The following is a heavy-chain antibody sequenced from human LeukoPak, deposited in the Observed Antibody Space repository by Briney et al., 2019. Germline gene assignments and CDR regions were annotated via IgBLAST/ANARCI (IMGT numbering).Heavy chain of an antibody. V-gene: IGHV1-8*03. CDR1: GYTFTSYD. J-gene: IGHJ6*03. D-gene: IGHD6-13*01. Sequence: ASVKVSCKASGYTFTSYDINWVRQATGQGLEWMGWMNPNSGNTGYAQKFQGRVTITRNTSISTAYMELSSLRSEDTAVYYCARVAAHSRRNYYYMDVWGKGTTVTVSS. CDR3: ARVAAHSRRNYYYMDV. CDR2: MNPNSGNT.